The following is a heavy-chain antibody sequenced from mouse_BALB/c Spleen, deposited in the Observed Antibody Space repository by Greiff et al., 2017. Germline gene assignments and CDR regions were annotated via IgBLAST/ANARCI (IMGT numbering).Heavy chain of an antibody. CDR1: GYTFTDYY. Sequence: QVHVKQSGAELARPGASVKLSCKASGYTFTDYYINWVKQRTGQGLEWIGEIYPGSGNTYYNEKFKGKATLTADKSSSTAYMQLSSLTSEDSAVYFCARSTTAYFDYWGQGTTLTVSS. CDR3: ARSTTAYFDY. D-gene: IGHD1-2*01. J-gene: IGHJ2*01. V-gene: IGHV1-77*01. CDR2: IYPGSGNT.